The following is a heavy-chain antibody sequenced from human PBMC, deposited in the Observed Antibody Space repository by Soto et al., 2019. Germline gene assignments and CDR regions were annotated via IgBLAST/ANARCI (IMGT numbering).Heavy chain of an antibody. CDR2: ISYDGSNK. J-gene: IGHJ4*02. V-gene: IGHV3-30*03. CDR1: GFTFSSYG. CDR3: ARPKADIVVVVAATYFDY. Sequence: QVQLVESGGGVVQPGRSLRLSCAASGFTFSSYGMHWVRQAPGKGLEWVAVISYDGSNKNYADSVKGRFTISRDNSKNTLYLQMNSLRAEDTAVYYCARPKADIVVVVAATYFDYWGQGTLVTVSS. D-gene: IGHD2-15*01.